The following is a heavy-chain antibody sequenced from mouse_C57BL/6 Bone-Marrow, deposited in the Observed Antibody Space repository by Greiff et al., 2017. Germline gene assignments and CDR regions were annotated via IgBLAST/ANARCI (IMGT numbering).Heavy chain of an antibody. CDR2: IYPRSCNT. CDR1: GYTFTSYG. J-gene: IGHJ2*01. V-gene: IGHV1-81*01. D-gene: IGHD1-1*01. CDR3: ARCIGGVVATN. Sequence: QVQLQQSGAELARPGASVKLSCKASGYTFTSYGISWVKQRTGQGLEWIGEIYPRSCNTYYNEKFKGKATLTADKSSSTAYMELRSLTSEDSAVYFCARCIGGVVATNWGQGTTLTVSS.